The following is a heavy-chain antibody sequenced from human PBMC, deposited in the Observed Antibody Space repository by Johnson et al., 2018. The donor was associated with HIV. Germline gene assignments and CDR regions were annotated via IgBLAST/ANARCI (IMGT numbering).Heavy chain of an antibody. CDR3: TTDRGSSWYPPDAFDI. D-gene: IGHD6-13*01. Sequence: VQLVESGGGLVQPGGSLRLSCAASGFTFSSYWMHWVRQAPGKGLVWVSRINSDGSSTSYADSVKGRFTISRDNAKNTLYLQMNSLRAEDTAVYYCTTDRGSSWYPPDAFDIWGQGTMVTVSS. CDR1: GFTFSSYW. V-gene: IGHV3-74*01. CDR2: INSDGSST. J-gene: IGHJ3*02.